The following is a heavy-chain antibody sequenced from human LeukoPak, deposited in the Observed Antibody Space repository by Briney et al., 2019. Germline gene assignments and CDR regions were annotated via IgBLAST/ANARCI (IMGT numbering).Heavy chain of an antibody. J-gene: IGHJ4*02. CDR1: GGSISSYY. CDR2: IYTSGST. V-gene: IGHV4-4*07. D-gene: IGHD3-22*01. Sequence: ETLSLTCTVSGGSISSYYWSWIRQPAGKGLEWIGRIYTSGSTNYNPSLKSRVTMSVDTSKNQFSLKLSSVTAADTAVYYCARSIDYYDSSGPDYWGQGTLVTVSS. CDR3: ARSIDYYDSSGPDY.